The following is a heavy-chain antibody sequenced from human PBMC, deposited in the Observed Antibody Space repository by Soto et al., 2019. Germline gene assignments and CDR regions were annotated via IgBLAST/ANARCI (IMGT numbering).Heavy chain of an antibody. J-gene: IGHJ6*02. V-gene: IGHV3-9*01. CDR1: GFTFDDYA. Sequence: VQLVESGGGLVQPGRSLRLSCAASGFTFDDYAMHWVRQAPGKGLEWVSGISWNSGSIGYADSVKGRFTISRDNAKNSLYLQMNSLRAEDTALYYCAKDRAVAGTDYGMDVWGQGTTVTVSS. D-gene: IGHD6-19*01. CDR2: ISWNSGSI. CDR3: AKDRAVAGTDYGMDV.